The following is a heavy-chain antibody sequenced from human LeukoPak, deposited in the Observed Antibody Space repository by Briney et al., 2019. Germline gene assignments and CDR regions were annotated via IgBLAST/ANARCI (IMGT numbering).Heavy chain of an antibody. CDR1: GFTFSSYW. CDR2: IRQDGSQK. D-gene: IGHD1-7*01. J-gene: IGHJ4*02. CDR3: ARESAATTSLVDFDY. Sequence: PGGSLRLSCAASGFTFSSYWMTWVRQTPGKGLEWVATIRQDGSQKYYVDSVKGRFTISRDNAKNSLYLQMNSLRVEDTAVYYCARESAATTSLVDFDYWGQGTLVTVSS. V-gene: IGHV3-7*01.